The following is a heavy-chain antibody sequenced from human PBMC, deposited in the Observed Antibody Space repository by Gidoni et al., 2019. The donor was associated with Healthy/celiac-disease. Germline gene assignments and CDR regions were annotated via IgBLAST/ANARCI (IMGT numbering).Heavy chain of an antibody. D-gene: IGHD3-10*01. CDR2: IYYSGST. V-gene: IGHV4-31*03. CDR1: GGSISSGGYY. CDR3: ARDHRVLLWFGESTFRHYYYYYGMDV. Sequence: QVQLQESGPGLVQPSQTLSLTCTVSGGSISSGGYYWSWIRQHPGKGLEWIGYIYYSGSTDYNPSLKSRVTISVDTSKNQFSLKLSSVTAADTAVYYCARDHRVLLWFGESTFRHYYYYYGMDVWGQGTTVTVSS. J-gene: IGHJ6*02.